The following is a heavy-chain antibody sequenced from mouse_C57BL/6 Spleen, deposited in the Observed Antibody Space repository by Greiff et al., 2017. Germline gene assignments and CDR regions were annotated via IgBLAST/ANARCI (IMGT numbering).Heavy chain of an antibody. CDR1: GYTFTSYW. Sequence: QVQLKQPGAELVKPGASVKLSCKASGYTFTSYWMQWVKQRPGQGLEWIGEIDPSDSNTNYNQKFKGKATLTVDTSSSTAYMQLSSLTSEDSAVYYCARESNSGDYWGQGTTLTVSS. V-gene: IGHV1-50*01. CDR3: ARESNSGDY. D-gene: IGHD2-5*01. J-gene: IGHJ2*01. CDR2: IDPSDSNT.